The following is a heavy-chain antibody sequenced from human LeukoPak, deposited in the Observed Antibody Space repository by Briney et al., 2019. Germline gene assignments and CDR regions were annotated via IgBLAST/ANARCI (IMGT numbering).Heavy chain of an antibody. V-gene: IGHV1-18*01. D-gene: IGHD3-22*01. J-gene: IGHJ3*02. CDR1: GYTFTRYG. Sequence: ASVKVSCKASGYTFTRYGISWVRQAPGRGLEWMGWINPNNGNTNYVQKLQGRVTMTTDTSTSTAYMELRSLRSDDTAVYYCARVGYDSSGRHRYAFDIWGQGTMVTVSS. CDR2: INPNNGNT. CDR3: ARVGYDSSGRHRYAFDI.